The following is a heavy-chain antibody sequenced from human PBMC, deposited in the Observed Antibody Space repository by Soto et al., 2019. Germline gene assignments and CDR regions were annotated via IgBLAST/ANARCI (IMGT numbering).Heavy chain of an antibody. CDR2: IYYDGST. Sequence: SETLSLTCTVSGGSINSNNYYWAWIRQPPGKGLAWIASIYYDGSTYYNPSLKSRVTISIDTSKNQFSLRLRSVTAADTAIYYCAKVVVAATRHTDFDSWGQGTLVTVSS. D-gene: IGHD2-15*01. J-gene: IGHJ4*02. V-gene: IGHV4-39*01. CDR1: GGSINSNNYY. CDR3: AKVVVAATRHTDFDS.